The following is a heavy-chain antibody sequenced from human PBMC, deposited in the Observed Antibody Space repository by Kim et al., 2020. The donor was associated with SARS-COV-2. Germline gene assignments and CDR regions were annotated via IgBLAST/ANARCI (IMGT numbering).Heavy chain of an antibody. CDR3: ARVLTYYYGSGSYLSYYFDY. J-gene: IGHJ4*02. CDR1: GFTFSGYS. D-gene: IGHD3-10*01. Sequence: GGSLRLSCAASGFTFSGYSMNWVRQAPGKGLEWVSYISSSSSTIYYADSVKGRFTISRDNAKNSMYLQMNSLRAEDTAVYYCARVLTYYYGSGSYLSYYFDYWGRGTLVTVSS. V-gene: IGHV3-48*04. CDR2: ISSSSSTI.